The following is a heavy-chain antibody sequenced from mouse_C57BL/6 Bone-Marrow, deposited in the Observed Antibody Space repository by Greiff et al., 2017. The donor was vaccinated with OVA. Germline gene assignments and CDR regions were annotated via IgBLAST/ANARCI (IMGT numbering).Heavy chain of an antibody. J-gene: IGHJ3*01. CDR3: ARDRLPAWFAY. CDR2: ISDGGSYT. D-gene: IGHD2-4*01. V-gene: IGHV5-4*01. CDR1: GFTFSSYA. Sequence: EVKLMESGGGLVKPGGSLKLSCAASGFTFSSYAMSWVRQTPEKRLEWVATISDGGSYTYYPDNVKGRFTISRDNAKNNLYLQMSHLKSEDTAMYYCARDRLPAWFAYWGQGTLVTVSA.